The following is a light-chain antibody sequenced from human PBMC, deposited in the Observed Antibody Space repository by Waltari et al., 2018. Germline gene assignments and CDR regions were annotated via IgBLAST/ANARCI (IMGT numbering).Light chain of an antibody. CDR3: RQALQTPAT. CDR1: QSTLHSNGYHY. J-gene: IGKJ5*01. CDR2: LGY. Sequence: LMTPSPLSLPVTPGEPASIPCRSSQSTLHSNGYHYLDCYLQKPGQSPQLLIYLGYNRATGVLNRFSGKGSGKGDTQKISGVETGDVGVYYGRQALQTPATFGQGTRLEIK. V-gene: IGKV2-28*01.